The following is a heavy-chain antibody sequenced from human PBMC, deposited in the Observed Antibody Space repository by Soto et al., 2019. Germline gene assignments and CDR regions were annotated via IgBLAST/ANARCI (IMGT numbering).Heavy chain of an antibody. CDR1: GFTFSSYG. CDR3: AKTGDTAMEGDY. Sequence: GGSLRLSCAASGFTFSSYGMHWVRQAPGKGLEWVAVISYDGSNKYYADSVKGRFTISRDNSKNTLYLQMNSLRAEDTAVYHCAKTGDTAMEGDYWGQGTLVTVSS. CDR2: ISYDGSNK. D-gene: IGHD5-18*01. V-gene: IGHV3-30*18. J-gene: IGHJ4*02.